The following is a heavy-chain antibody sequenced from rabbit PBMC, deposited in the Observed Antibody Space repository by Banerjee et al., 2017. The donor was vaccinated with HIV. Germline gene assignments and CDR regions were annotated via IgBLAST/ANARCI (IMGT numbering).Heavy chain of an antibody. D-gene: IGHD6-1*01. CDR2: TAADSSGRT. Sequence: VESGGGLVQPEGSLTLTCKASGIDFSNSYWICWVRQAPGKGLEWIACTAADSSGRTYYASWAKGRFTISKTSSTTVTLQMTSLTAADTATYFCASSGVAGYDYTTTGYFKLWGQGTLVTVS. CDR1: GIDFSNSYW. J-gene: IGHJ4*01. V-gene: IGHV1S45*01. CDR3: ASSGVAGYDYTTTGYFKL.